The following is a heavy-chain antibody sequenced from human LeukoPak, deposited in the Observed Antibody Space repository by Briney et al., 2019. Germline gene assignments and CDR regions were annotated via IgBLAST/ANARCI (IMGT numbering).Heavy chain of an antibody. V-gene: IGHV3-30*18. CDR3: AKGGSYYDIDY. CDR2: ISYDGSNK. J-gene: IGHJ4*02. Sequence: GGSLRLTCAASGFTFSSYDMHWVRQAPGKGLEWVAVISYDGSNKYYADSVKGRFTISRDNSKNTLYLQMNSLRAEDTAVYYCAKGGSYYDIDYWGQGTLVTVSS. D-gene: IGHD1-26*01. CDR1: GFTFSSYD.